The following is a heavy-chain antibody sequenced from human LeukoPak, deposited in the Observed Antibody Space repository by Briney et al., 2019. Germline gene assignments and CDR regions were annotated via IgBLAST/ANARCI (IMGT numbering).Heavy chain of an antibody. J-gene: IGHJ4*02. Sequence: SETLSLTCAVYGGSFSGYYWSWIRQPPGKGLEWIGEINHSGSTNYNPSLKSRVSISVDTSKNQFSPKLSSVTAADTAVYYCARGRVSSGWYYWGQGTLVTVSS. CDR2: INHSGST. CDR1: GGSFSGYY. V-gene: IGHV4-34*01. D-gene: IGHD6-19*01. CDR3: ARGRVSSGWYY.